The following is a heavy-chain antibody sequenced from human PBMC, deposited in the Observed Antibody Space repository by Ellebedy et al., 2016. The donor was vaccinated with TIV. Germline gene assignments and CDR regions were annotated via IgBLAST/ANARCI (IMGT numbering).Heavy chain of an antibody. D-gene: IGHD3-16*02. V-gene: IGHV1-18*04. CDR2: ISAYSGNT. CDR1: GYTFTSYG. CDR3: AREKMITFGGVIVKYYYGMDV. Sequence: ASVKVSCXASGYTFTSYGISWVRQAPGQGLEWMGWISAYSGNTNYAQKLQGRVTMTTDTSTSTAYMELRSLRSDDTAVYYCAREKMITFGGVIVKYYYGMDVWGQGTTVTVSS. J-gene: IGHJ6*02.